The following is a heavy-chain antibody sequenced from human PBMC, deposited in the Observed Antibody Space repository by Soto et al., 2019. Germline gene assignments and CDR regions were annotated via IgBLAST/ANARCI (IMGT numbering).Heavy chain of an antibody. V-gene: IGHV3-23*01. CDR1: GFTFISYA. D-gene: IGHD5-12*01. J-gene: IGHJ4*02. Sequence: PWGSLRLSCAASGFTFISYAISFFRQAPGKGREWVSAISGSGGSTYYADSVKGRFTISRDNSKNTLYLQMNSLRAEDTAVYYCAKGWLRFGYFDYWGQGTLVTVSS. CDR2: ISGSGGST. CDR3: AKGWLRFGYFDY.